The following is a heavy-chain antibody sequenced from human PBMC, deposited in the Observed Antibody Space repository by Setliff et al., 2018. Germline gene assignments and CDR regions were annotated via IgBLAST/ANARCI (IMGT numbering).Heavy chain of an antibody. CDR1: GGSISRSSYY. V-gene: IGHV4-39*07. CDR3: ARVPSYGSGSYYYYYYGIDV. Sequence: SETLSLTCTVSGGSISRSSYYWGWIRQPPGKGLEWIGSIYHSGSTNYNPSLKSRVTISVDTSKNQFSLKLSSVTAADTAVYYCARVPSYGSGSYYYYYYGIDVWGQGTTVTVSS. CDR2: IYHSGST. J-gene: IGHJ6*02. D-gene: IGHD3-10*01.